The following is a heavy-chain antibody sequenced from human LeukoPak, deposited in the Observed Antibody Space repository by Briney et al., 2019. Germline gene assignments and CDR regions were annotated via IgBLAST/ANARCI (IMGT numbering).Heavy chain of an antibody. CDR3: ARDMAGPLDY. CDR1: GFTVSSNY. CDR2: IYSGGST. J-gene: IGHJ4*02. V-gene: IGHV3-66*01. D-gene: IGHD6-19*01. Sequence: GGSLRLSCAASGFTVSSNYMSWVRQAPGKGLEWVSIIYSGGSTFYADSVKGRFTISRDNSKNTLYLQMNSLRAEDTAVYYCARDMAGPLDYWGQGTLVTVSS.